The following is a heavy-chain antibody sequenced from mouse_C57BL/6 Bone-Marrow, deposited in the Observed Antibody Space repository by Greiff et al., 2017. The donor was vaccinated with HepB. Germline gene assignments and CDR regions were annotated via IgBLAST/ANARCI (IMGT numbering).Heavy chain of an antibody. V-gene: IGHV3-6*01. Sequence: EVQLVESGPGLVKPSQSLSLTCSVTGYSITSGYYWNWIRQFPGNKLEWMGYISYDGSNNYNPSLNNRISITRDTSKNQFFLKLNYVTTEDTATEYCARGDVGGYYAMDYWGQGTSVTVSS. J-gene: IGHJ4*01. D-gene: IGHD3-3*01. CDR2: ISYDGSN. CDR1: GYSITSGYY. CDR3: ARGDVGGYYAMDY.